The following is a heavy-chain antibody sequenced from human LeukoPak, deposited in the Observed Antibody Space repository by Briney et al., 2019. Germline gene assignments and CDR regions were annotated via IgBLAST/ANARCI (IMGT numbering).Heavy chain of an antibody. Sequence: ASVKVSCKASGYTFTGYYMHWVRQAPGQGLEWMGWINPNSGGTNYAQKFQGRVTMTRDTSISTAYMELSRLRSDDTAVYYCARGIYCTNGVCYTFFDYWGQGTLVTVSS. V-gene: IGHV1-2*02. CDR1: GYTFTGYY. J-gene: IGHJ4*02. D-gene: IGHD2-8*01. CDR2: INPNSGGT. CDR3: ARGIYCTNGVCYTFFDY.